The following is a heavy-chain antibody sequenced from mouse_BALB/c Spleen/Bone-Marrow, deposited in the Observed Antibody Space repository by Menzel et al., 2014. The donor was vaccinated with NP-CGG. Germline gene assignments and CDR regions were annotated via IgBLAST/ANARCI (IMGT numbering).Heavy chain of an antibody. CDR1: GYSFTGYF. Sequence: VQLQQPGPELVKPGASVKISCKASGYSFTGYFMNWMKQSHGKSFEWIGRINPYNGDPFYNQKFKGKATLTVDKSSSTAHMELLSLTSEDSAVYYCGRGNYDYDSWFGYWGQGTLVTVSA. CDR2: INPYNGDP. V-gene: IGHV1-37*01. J-gene: IGHJ3*01. D-gene: IGHD2-4*01. CDR3: GRGNYDYDSWFGY.